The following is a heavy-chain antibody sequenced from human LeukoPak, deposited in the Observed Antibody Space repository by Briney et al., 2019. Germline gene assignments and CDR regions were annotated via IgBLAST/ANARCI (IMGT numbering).Heavy chain of an antibody. V-gene: IGHV3-30*18. CDR1: GFTFSSYG. CDR3: AKGDQQWLGTYYYYYGMDV. J-gene: IGHJ6*02. Sequence: GRSLRLSCAASGFTFSSYGMHWVRQAPGKGLEWVAVISYDGSNKYYADSVKGRFTISRDNSKNTLYLQMNSLRAEDTAVYYCAKGDQQWLGTYYYYYGMDVWGQGTTVTVSS. CDR2: ISYDGSNK. D-gene: IGHD6-19*01.